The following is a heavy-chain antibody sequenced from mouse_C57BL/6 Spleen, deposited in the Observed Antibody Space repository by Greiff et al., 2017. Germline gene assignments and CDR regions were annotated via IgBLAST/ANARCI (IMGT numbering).Heavy chain of an antibody. CDR3: AGLTTVDAMDY. V-gene: IGHV1-80*01. CDR2: IYPGDGDT. J-gene: IGHJ4*01. D-gene: IGHD1-1*01. Sequence: QVQLQQSGAELVKPGASVKISCKASGYAFSSYWTNWVKQRPGTGLEWLGQIYPGDGDTNYNGKFKGKATLTADKSSSTAYMQLSSLTSEDSAVYFCAGLTTVDAMDYWGQGTSVTVSS. CDR1: GYAFSSYW.